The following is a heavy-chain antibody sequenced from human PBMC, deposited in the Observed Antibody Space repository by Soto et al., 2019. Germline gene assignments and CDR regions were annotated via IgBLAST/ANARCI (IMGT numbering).Heavy chain of an antibody. CDR1: GYSFTSYW. J-gene: IGHJ5*02. CDR2: IYPGDSDT. V-gene: IGHV5-51*01. Sequence: GESLKISCKGSGYSFTSYWIGWVRQMPGKGLEWMGIIYPGDSDTRYSPSFQGQVTISADKSISTAYLQWSSLKASDTALYYCARLIRLWSRHNWFDPWGQGTLVTVSS. CDR3: ARLIRLWSRHNWFDP. D-gene: IGHD5-18*01.